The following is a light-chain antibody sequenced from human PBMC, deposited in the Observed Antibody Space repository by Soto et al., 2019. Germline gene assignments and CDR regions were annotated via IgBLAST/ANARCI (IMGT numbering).Light chain of an antibody. CDR3: AAWDDSLSGPC. Sequence: QSVLTQPPSASGTPGQRVTISCSGSSSNIGSNYVYWYQQLPGTALKLLIYRNNQRPSGVPDRFSGSKSGTSASLAISGLRSEDEADYYCAAWDDSLSGPCFGGGTKLTVL. V-gene: IGLV1-47*01. CDR2: RNN. J-gene: IGLJ2*01. CDR1: SSNIGSNY.